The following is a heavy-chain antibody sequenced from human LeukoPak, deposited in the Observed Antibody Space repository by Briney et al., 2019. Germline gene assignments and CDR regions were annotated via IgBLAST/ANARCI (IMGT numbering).Heavy chain of an antibody. CDR3: ARDARYSYGSYYMDV. CDR1: GGSISSGSYY. J-gene: IGHJ6*03. Sequence: SQTLSLTRTVSGGSISSGSYYWSWIRQPAGKGLEWIGHIYTSGSTNYNPSLKSRVTMSVDTSKNQFSLKLTSVTAADTAVYYCARDARYSYGSYYMDVWGKGTTVTVSS. D-gene: IGHD5-18*01. CDR2: IYTSGST. V-gene: IGHV4-61*09.